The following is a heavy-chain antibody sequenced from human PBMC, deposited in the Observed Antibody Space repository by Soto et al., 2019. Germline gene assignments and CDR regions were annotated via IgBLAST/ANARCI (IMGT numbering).Heavy chain of an antibody. V-gene: IGHV4-34*01. J-gene: IGHJ3*02. D-gene: IGHD1-1*01. CDR1: SGPFSGYY. CDR3: AISYITNDAFDI. CDR2: ISHSGST. Sequence: QVQLQQWGAGLLKPSETLSLTCAVSSGPFSGYYWSWIRQSPGKGLEWIGEISHSGSTNYNPSLKSRVTISVDTSKNQFSLKLSSVTAADTAVYYCAISYITNDAFDIWGQGTLATVSS.